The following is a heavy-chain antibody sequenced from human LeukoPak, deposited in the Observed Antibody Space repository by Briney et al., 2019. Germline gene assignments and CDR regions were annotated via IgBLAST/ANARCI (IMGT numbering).Heavy chain of an antibody. J-gene: IGHJ4*02. CDR3: ARDLDYGDPSDY. Sequence: GGSLRLSCAASGFTFSSYSMNWVRRAPGKGLEGVSSISSSSRYIYYADSVKSRFTISRDNAKNSLYLQMNSLRAEDTAVYYCARDLDYGDPSDYWGQGTLVTVSS. D-gene: IGHD4-17*01. V-gene: IGHV3-21*01. CDR2: ISSSSRYI. CDR1: GFTFSSYS.